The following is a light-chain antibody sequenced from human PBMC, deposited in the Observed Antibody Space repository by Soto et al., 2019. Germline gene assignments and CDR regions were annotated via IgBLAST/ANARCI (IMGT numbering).Light chain of an antibody. CDR1: QGISSY. CDR2: AAS. Sequence: AIRMTQSPSSFSASTGDRVTITCRASQGISSYLAWYQQKPGKAPKLLIYAASTLQSGVPSRFSGSGSGTDFTLTISCLQSEDFATYYCQQLSSHPYTFGQGTKLEIK. J-gene: IGKJ2*01. V-gene: IGKV1-8*01. CDR3: QQLSSHPYT.